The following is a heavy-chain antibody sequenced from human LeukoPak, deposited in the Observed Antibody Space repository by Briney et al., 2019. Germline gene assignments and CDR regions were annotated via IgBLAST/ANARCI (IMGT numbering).Heavy chain of an antibody. D-gene: IGHD3-22*01. V-gene: IGHV3-74*01. CDR3: ARKYYDSSGYYYDY. J-gene: IGHJ4*02. CDR2: INSDGSST. CDR1: GFTFSSYA. Sequence: GGSLRLSCAASGFTFSSYAMHWVRQAPGKGLVWVSRINSDGSSTSYADSVKGRFTISRDNAKNTLYLQMNSLRAEDTAVYYCARKYYDSSGYYYDYWGQGTLVTVSS.